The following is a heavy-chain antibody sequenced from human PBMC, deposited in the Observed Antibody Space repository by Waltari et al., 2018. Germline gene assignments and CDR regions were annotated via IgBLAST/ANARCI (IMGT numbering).Heavy chain of an antibody. CDR1: GFPSVAYW. Sequence: EVQLMESGGRSVQIGGSLTLPGAPSGFPSVAYWMPWVRQAPGKGLLWVSHINTDGVTKSHADSVRGRFTISRDNAKQTLYLQMNSLRADDTAVYYCARLSRHLDHTLDLWGQGTTVTVSS. CDR2: INTDGVTK. V-gene: IGHV3-74*01. J-gene: IGHJ6*02. CDR3: ARLSRHLDHTLDL.